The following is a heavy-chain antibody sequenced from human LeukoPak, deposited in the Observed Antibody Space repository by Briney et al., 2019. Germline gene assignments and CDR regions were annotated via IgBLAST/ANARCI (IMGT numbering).Heavy chain of an antibody. J-gene: IGHJ4*02. D-gene: IGHD6-13*01. CDR2: IKQDGSEK. Sequence: GGSLRLSCAASGFTFSSYWMNWVRQAPGKGLEWVANIKQDGSEKYYVDSVKGRFTISRDNAKNSLYLQMNSLRAGDTAVYYCARDRSSHIPKAAAGTLFDCWGQGTLVTVSS. CDR1: GFTFSSYW. V-gene: IGHV3-7*01. CDR3: ARDRSSHIPKAAAGTLFDC.